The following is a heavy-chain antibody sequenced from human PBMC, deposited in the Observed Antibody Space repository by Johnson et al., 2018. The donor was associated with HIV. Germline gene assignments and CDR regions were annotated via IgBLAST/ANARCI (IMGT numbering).Heavy chain of an antibody. CDR2: IKRKSDGGTT. CDR3: TTMGLGSSSWRYDAFDI. V-gene: IGHV3-15*01. D-gene: IGHD6-13*01. Sequence: VQLVESGGGLVKPGGSLRLSCAASEFTLSNAWMSWVRQVPGKGLEWVGRIKRKSDGGTTEYAASVKGRFSISRDDSKNTLYLQMNSLKTEDTAVYYCTTMGLGSSSWRYDAFDIWGQGTMVTVSS. J-gene: IGHJ3*02. CDR1: EFTLSNAW.